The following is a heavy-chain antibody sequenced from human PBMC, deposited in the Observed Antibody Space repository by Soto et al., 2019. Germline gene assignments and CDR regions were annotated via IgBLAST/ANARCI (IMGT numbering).Heavy chain of an antibody. CDR2: ISAYNGNT. J-gene: IGHJ5*02. D-gene: IGHD2-2*01. CDR1: GYTFTSYG. Sequence: QVQLVQSGAEVKKPGASVKVSCKASGYTFTSYGISWVRQAPGQGLEWMGWISAYNGNTNYAQKLQGRVTMTTDTSTSTAYMELRSLRSDDTVVYYCARDPIVLVPAAIRENCFDPWVQGTLVTVSS. CDR3: ARDPIVLVPAAIRENCFDP. V-gene: IGHV1-18*01.